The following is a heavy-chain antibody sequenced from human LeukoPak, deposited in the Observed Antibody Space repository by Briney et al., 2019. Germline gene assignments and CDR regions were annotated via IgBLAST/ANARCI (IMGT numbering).Heavy chain of an antibody. CDR2: ISGSGGST. V-gene: IGHV3-23*01. J-gene: IGHJ4*02. CDR1: GFTFSGYW. Sequence: GGSLRLSCAASGFTFSGYWMSWVRQAPGKGLEWVSAISGSGGSTYYADSVKGRFTISRDNSKNTLYLQMNSLRAEDTAVYYCAKHIVVVPAALEYYFDYWGQGTLVTVSS. D-gene: IGHD2-2*01. CDR3: AKHIVVVPAALEYYFDY.